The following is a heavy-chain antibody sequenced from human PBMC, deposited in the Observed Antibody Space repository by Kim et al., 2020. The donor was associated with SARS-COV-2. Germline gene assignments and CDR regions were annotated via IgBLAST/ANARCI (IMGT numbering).Heavy chain of an antibody. D-gene: IGHD6-6*01. Sequence: YNPSLKSRVPIAVDTSKNQFSLELSSVTAADTAVYYCARDREGAARRSDYWGQGTLVTVSS. V-gene: IGHV4-34*01. J-gene: IGHJ4*02. CDR3: ARDREGAARRSDY.